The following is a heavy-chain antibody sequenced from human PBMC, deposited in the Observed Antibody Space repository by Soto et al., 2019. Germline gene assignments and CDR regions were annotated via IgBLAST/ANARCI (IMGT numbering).Heavy chain of an antibody. CDR3: ARSTDYGDYPPDV. CDR2: IIPIFGTA. Sequence: GASVKVSCKASGGTFSSYAISWVRQAPGQGLEWMGGIIPIFGTANYAQKFQGRVTITADESTSTAYMELSSLRSEDTAVYYCARSTDYGDYPPDVWGQGTTVTVSS. J-gene: IGHJ6*02. CDR1: GGTFSSYA. V-gene: IGHV1-69*13. D-gene: IGHD4-17*01.